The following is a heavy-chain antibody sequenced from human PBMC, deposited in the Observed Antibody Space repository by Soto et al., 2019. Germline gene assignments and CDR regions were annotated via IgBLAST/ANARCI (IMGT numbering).Heavy chain of an antibody. V-gene: IGHV3-13*01. D-gene: IGHD4-4*01. Sequence: GGSLRLSCAASGFTFSSYDMHWVRQATGKGLEWVSAIGTAGDTYYPGSVKGRFTISRENAKNSLYLQMNSLRAGDTAVYYCARAAPYSNYLSRCAFDIWGQGTMVTVSS. J-gene: IGHJ3*02. CDR2: IGTAGDT. CDR3: ARAAPYSNYLSRCAFDI. CDR1: GFTFSSYD.